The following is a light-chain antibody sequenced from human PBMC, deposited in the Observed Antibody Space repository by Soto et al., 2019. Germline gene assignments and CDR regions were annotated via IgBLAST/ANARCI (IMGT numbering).Light chain of an antibody. J-gene: IGKJ1*01. CDR3: QQYGRSPKT. CDR2: GAS. V-gene: IGKV3-20*01. Sequence: EIVLTQSPGTLSLSPGERATLSCRASQSVSSSCLAWYQQKPGQAPRLLIYGASSRATGIPDRFSGSGSGTDFTLTISRLEPEDFAVYYCQQYGRSPKTCGQGTKVEIK. CDR1: QSVSSSC.